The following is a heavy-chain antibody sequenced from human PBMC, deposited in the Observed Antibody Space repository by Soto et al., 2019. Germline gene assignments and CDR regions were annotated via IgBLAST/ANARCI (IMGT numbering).Heavy chain of an antibody. D-gene: IGHD3-3*01. J-gene: IGHJ5*02. Sequence: QVQLVESGGGVVQPGRSLRLSCAASGFTFSSYGMHWVRQAPGKGLEWVAVISYDGSNKYYADSVKARFTISRDNSKNKLYLQMNSLRDEDTAVYYCAKDTENFCSGYYAAHWFDPWGQGTLVTVSS. V-gene: IGHV3-30*18. CDR2: ISYDGSNK. CDR1: GFTFSSYG. CDR3: AKDTENFCSGYYAAHWFDP.